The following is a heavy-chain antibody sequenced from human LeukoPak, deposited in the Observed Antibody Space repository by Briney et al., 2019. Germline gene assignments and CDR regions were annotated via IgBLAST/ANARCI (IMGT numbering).Heavy chain of an antibody. CDR1: GYSFKSYW. CDR2: IYPGDSDT. Sequence: GESLKISCKASGYSFKSYWITWVRQMPGKALEWMGIIYPGDSDTRYSPSFQGQVTMSADKSISTAYLQWSSLKASDTAMYYCAKSLEGYYYYYGMDVWGQGTTVTVSS. V-gene: IGHV5-51*01. CDR3: AKSLEGYYYYYGMDV. J-gene: IGHJ6*02.